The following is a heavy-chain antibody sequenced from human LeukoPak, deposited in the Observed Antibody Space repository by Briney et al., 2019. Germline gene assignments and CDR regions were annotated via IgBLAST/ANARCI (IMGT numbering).Heavy chain of an antibody. D-gene: IGHD3-10*01. J-gene: IGHJ3*02. CDR1: GFTFRSYA. V-gene: IGHV3-9*01. CDR3: AKSYYGSGSSDDAFDI. CDR2: ISWNSGSI. Sequence: GGSLRLSCAASGFTFRSYAMNWVRQAPGKGLEWVSGISWNSGSIGYADSVKGRFTISRDNAKNSLYLQMNSLRAEDTALYYCAKSYYGSGSSDDAFDIWGQGTMVTVSS.